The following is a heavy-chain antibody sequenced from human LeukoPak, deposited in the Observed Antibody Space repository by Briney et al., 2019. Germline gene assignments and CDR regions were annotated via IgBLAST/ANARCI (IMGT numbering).Heavy chain of an antibody. D-gene: IGHD4/OR15-4a*01. CDR1: GGSISSYY. V-gene: IGHV4-4*07. J-gene: IGHJ4*02. CDR3: ARESWDYGMVGLVVASYYFDY. CDR2: IYTSGST. Sequence: SSDTLSLTCTVSGGSISSYYWSWIRQPAGKGLEWIGRIYTSGSTSYNPSLKSRVIMSVDTSKNQFSLKLSSVTAADTAVYYCARESWDYGMVGLVVASYYFDYWGQGTLVTVSS.